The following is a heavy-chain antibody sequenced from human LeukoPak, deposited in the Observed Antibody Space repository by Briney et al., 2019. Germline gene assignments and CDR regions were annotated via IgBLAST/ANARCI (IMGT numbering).Heavy chain of an antibody. CDR1: GFTFSSYA. Sequence: SGGSLRLSCAASGFTFSSYAMHWVRQAPGKGLEGVAVISYDGSNKYYADSVKGRFTISRDNSKNTLYPQMNSLRAEDTAVYYCARDHHDAFDIWGQGTMVTVSS. J-gene: IGHJ3*02. V-gene: IGHV3-30-3*01. CDR2: ISYDGSNK. CDR3: ARDHHDAFDI.